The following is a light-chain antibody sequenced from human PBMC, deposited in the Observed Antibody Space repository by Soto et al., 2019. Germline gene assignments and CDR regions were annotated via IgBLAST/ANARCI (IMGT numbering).Light chain of an antibody. J-gene: IGKJ4*01. Sequence: EIVLTQSPGTLSLSPGERATLSCRASQSVSSSYLAWYQQKPGQAPRLLIYGASSRATGIPDRFSGSGSGTDFTLTISRLEPEDFATYYCQQYNSYLTFGGGTKVEIK. CDR1: QSVSSSY. V-gene: IGKV3-20*01. CDR3: QQYNSYLT. CDR2: GAS.